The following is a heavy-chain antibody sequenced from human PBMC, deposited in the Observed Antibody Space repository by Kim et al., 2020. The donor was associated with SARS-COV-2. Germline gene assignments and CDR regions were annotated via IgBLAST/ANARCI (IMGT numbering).Heavy chain of an antibody. CDR2: IYYSGST. CDR3: AREDSSGWERGYYFDY. D-gene: IGHD6-19*01. CDR1: GGSISSSSYY. J-gene: IGHJ4*02. Sequence: SETLSLTCTVSGGSISSSSYYWGWIRQPPGKGLEWIGSIYYSGSTYYNPSLKSRVTISVDTSKNQFSLKLSSVTAADTAVYYCAREDSSGWERGYYFDYWGQGTLVTVSS. V-gene: IGHV4-39*02.